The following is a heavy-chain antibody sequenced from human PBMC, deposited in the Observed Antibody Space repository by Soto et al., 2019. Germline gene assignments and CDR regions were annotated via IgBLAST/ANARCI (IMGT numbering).Heavy chain of an antibody. CDR3: AREYSGSGWYFYGMDV. CDR2: ISYDGSNK. V-gene: IGHV3-30-3*01. D-gene: IGHD6-19*01. J-gene: IGHJ6*02. CDR1: GFTFSSYA. Sequence: QVQLVESGGGVVQPGRSLRLSCAASGFTFSSYAMHWVRQAPGKGLEWVAVISYDGSNKYYADSVKGRFTISRDNSKNTLYLQMNSLRAEDTAVYYCAREYSGSGWYFYGMDVWGQGTTVTVSS.